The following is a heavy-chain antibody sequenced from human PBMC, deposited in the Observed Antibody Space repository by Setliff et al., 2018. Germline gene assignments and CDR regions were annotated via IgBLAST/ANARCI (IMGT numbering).Heavy chain of an antibody. D-gene: IGHD3-9*01. Sequence: GASVKVSCKASGGTFSSYAISWVRQAPGQGLEWMGGIIPIFGTANYAQKFQGRVTITADESTSTAYMELSSLRSEDTAVYYCARVLEPNYDILTGYYYYYYYGMDAWGQGTTVTSP. V-gene: IGHV1-69*13. CDR2: IIPIFGTA. CDR3: ARVLEPNYDILTGYYYYYYYGMDA. CDR1: GGTFSSYA. J-gene: IGHJ6*02.